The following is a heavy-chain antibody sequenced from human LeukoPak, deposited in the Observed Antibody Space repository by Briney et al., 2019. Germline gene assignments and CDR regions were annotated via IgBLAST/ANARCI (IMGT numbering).Heavy chain of an antibody. CDR2: IWYDGSNK. V-gene: IGHV3-33*01. CDR1: GFTFSSYG. Sequence: GGSLRLSCAASGFTFSSYGMHWVRQAPGKGLEWVAVIWYDGSNKYYADSVKGRFTISRDNSKNTLYLQMNSLRAEDTAVYYCARRTVGATWDYFDYWGQGTLVIVSS. CDR3: ARRTVGATWDYFDY. D-gene: IGHD1-26*01. J-gene: IGHJ4*02.